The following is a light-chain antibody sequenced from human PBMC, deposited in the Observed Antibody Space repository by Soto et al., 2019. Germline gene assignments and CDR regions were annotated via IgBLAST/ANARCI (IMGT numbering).Light chain of an antibody. CDR2: AVS. CDR1: QDISNY. V-gene: IGKV1-27*01. Sequence: DIQMTQSPSSLSASVGDRVTITCRARQDISNYLAWYQQKPGKVPNVLIYAVSTLQLGVPSRFSGSGSGTDFTLTISSLQPEDVATYYCQKYNSAPFTFGPGTKVDIK. CDR3: QKYNSAPFT. J-gene: IGKJ3*01.